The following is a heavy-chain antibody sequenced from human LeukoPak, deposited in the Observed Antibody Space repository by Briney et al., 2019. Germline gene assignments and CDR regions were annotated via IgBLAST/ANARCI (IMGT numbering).Heavy chain of an antibody. J-gene: IGHJ4*02. D-gene: IGHD3-9*01. V-gene: IGHV4-31*03. CDR1: GGSISSGGYY. CDR3: ARRYFGGRVY. CDR2: IYYSGST. Sequence: SQTLSLTCTVSGGSISSGGYYWSWIRQHPGKGLEWIGYIYYSGSTYYNPSLKSRVTISVDTSKNQFSLKLSPVTAADTAVYYCARRYFGGRVYWGQGTLVTVSS.